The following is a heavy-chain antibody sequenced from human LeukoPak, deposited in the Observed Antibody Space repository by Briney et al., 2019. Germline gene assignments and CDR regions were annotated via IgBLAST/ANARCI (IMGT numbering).Heavy chain of an antibody. V-gene: IGHV3-23*01. Sequence: GGSLRLSCAASGFTFSSYAMSWVRQAPGKGLEWVSAISGSGGSTYYADSVKGRFTISRDNSKNTLYLQMNSLRAEDAAIYYCAREKGSVFGAGWFDPWGQGTLVTVSS. D-gene: IGHD4/OR15-4a*01. J-gene: IGHJ5*02. CDR1: GFTFSSYA. CDR3: AREKGSVFGAGWFDP. CDR2: ISGSGGST.